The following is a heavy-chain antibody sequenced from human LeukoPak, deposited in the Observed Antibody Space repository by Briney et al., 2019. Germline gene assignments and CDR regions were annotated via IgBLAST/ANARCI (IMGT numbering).Heavy chain of an antibody. CDR3: ARGVASLDY. D-gene: IGHD5-12*01. CDR2: ISPSSSTI. CDR1: RFTFSSYG. J-gene: IGHJ4*02. V-gene: IGHV3-48*01. Sequence: PGGSLRLSCAASRFTFSSYGMNWIRQAPGKGLEWVSYISPSSSTIYYADSGKGRFTISRDNAKNSLYLQMNSLRAEDTAVYYCARGVASLDYWGQGTLVTVSS.